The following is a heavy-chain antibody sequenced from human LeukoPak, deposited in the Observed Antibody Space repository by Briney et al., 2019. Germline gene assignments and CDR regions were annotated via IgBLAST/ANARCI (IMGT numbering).Heavy chain of an antibody. CDR1: GFTSSSYI. V-gene: IGHV3-23*01. Sequence: PGGSLRLSCAVSGFTSSSYIMAWVRQAPGKGLEWVSSIGGGGGDTYYADSVKGRFTIPRDNSKNTLSLQMNSLRADDTAVYYCAKGGRGTYDSWGQGTLVTVSS. CDR3: AKGGRGTYDS. CDR2: IGGGGGDT. D-gene: IGHD3-16*01. J-gene: IGHJ4*02.